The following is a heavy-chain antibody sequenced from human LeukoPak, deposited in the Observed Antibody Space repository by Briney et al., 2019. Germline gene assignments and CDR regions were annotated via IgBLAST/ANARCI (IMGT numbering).Heavy chain of an antibody. D-gene: IGHD7-27*01. CDR3: ARSLGWRENDAFDI. Sequence: GGSLRLSCAASGFTFSSYAMHWVRQAPGKGLEWVAVISYDGSNKYYADSVKGRFTISRDNSKNTLYLQMNSLRAEDTAVYYCARSLGWRENDAFDIWGQGTMVTVSS. J-gene: IGHJ3*02. CDR2: ISYDGSNK. CDR1: GFTFSSYA. V-gene: IGHV3-30-3*01.